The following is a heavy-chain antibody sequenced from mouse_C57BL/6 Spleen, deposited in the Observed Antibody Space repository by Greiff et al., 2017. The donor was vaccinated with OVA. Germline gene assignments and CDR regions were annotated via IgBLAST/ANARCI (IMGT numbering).Heavy chain of an antibody. CDR3: ARAYGNYEGNYFDY. CDR2: IDPSDSET. Sequence: QVQLKQPGAELVRPGSSVKLSCKASGYTFTSYWMHWVKQRPIQGLEWIGNIDPSDSETHYNQKFKDKATLTVDKSSSTAYMQLSSLTSDDSAVYYCARAYGNYEGNYFDYWGQGTTLTVSS. D-gene: IGHD2-1*01. V-gene: IGHV1-52*01. J-gene: IGHJ2*01. CDR1: GYTFTSYW.